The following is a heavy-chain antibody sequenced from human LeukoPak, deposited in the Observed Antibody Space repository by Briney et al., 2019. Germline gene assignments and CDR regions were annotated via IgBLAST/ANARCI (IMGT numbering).Heavy chain of an antibody. Sequence: SETLSLTCAVYGGSFSGYYWSWIRQPPGKGLEWIGEINHSGSTNYNPSLKSRVTISVDTSKNQFSLKLSSVTAADTAVYYCARALWAGRASVGFDIWGKGTMVTVSS. D-gene: IGHD3-10*01. J-gene: IGHJ3*02. V-gene: IGHV4-34*01. CDR2: INHSGST. CDR3: ARALWAGRASVGFDI. CDR1: GGSFSGYY.